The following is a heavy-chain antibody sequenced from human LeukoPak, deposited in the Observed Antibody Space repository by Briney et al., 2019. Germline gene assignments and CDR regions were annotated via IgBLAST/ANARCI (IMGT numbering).Heavy chain of an antibody. CDR3: ASVKLPKIVRQSHPVWFQH. J-gene: IGHJ1*01. CDR1: GFTFSNAW. V-gene: IGHV3-9*01. D-gene: IGHD3-22*01. CDR2: ISWNSGSI. Sequence: GGSLRLSCAASGFTFSNAWMSWVRQAPGKGLGWVSGISWNSGSIGYADSVKGRFTISRDNAKNSLYLQMNSLRAEDTALYYCASVKLPKIVRQSHPVWFQHWGQGTLVTVSS.